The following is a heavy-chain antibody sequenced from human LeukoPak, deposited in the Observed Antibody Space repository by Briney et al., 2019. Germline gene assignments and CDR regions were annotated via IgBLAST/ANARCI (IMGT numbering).Heavy chain of an antibody. CDR3: AKESLNNYGRVRGDFDY. V-gene: IGHV3-23*01. CDR1: GFTFSTYA. J-gene: IGHJ4*02. D-gene: IGHD3-10*02. CDR2: ISGNGAST. Sequence: GGSLRLSCAASGFTFSTYAMSWVRQAPGKGLEWVSSISGNGASTYYADSVKGRFTISRDSSENTLFLQINSLRAEDTAVYYCAKESLNNYGRVRGDFDYWGQGTLVTVSS.